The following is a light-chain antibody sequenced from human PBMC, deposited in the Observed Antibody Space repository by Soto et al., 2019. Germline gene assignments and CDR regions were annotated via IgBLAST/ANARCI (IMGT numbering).Light chain of an antibody. J-gene: IGLJ1*01. CDR2: EVN. CDR1: SSDVGIFNY. Sequence: QSALTQPPSASGSPGQSVTISCTGTSSDVGIFNYVSWYQQHPDQAPKLLIFEVNKRPSGVPDRFSASKSGNTASLTVSGLQAEDEADYYCCSYAGNNNYVFGTGTQLTVL. CDR3: CSYAGNNNYV. V-gene: IGLV2-8*01.